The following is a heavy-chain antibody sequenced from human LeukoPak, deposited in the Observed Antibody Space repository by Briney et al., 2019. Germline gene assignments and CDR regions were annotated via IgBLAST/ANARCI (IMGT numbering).Heavy chain of an antibody. CDR2: IYTSGST. D-gene: IGHD3-10*01. CDR3: ARGRYYYGSGSYYPRGWFDP. V-gene: IGHV4-4*07. Sequence: SETLSLTCTVSGGSISSYYWSWIRQPAGKGLEWIGRIYTSGSTNYNPSLKSRVTMSVDTSKNQFSLKLSSVTAADTAVYYCARGRYYYGSGSYYPRGWFDPWGQGTLVTVSS. J-gene: IGHJ5*02. CDR1: GGSISSYY.